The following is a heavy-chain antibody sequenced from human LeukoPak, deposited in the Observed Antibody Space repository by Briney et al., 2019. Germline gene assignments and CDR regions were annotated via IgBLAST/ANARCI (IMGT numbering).Heavy chain of an antibody. CDR1: GGTFSSYA. CDR3: ARVAHLVAAAGTMSWFDP. D-gene: IGHD6-13*01. V-gene: IGHV1-18*01. CDR2: ISAYNGNT. J-gene: IGHJ5*02. Sequence: ASVKVSCKASGGTFSSYAISWVRQAPGQGLEWIGWISAYNGNTNYAQKLQGRVTMTTDTSTSTAYMELRSLRSDDTAVYYCARVAHLVAAAGTMSWFDPWGQGTLVTVSS.